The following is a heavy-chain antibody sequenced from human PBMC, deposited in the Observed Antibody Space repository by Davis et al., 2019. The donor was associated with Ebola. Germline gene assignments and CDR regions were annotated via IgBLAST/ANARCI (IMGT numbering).Heavy chain of an antibody. J-gene: IGHJ2*01. V-gene: IGHV3-11*04. CDR1: GFSFSDYY. Sequence: PGGSLRLSCAASGFSFSDYYMTWIRQAPGKGLEYVSYISSGSSTIYYADSVKGRFTISRDNAKNSLYLQMNSLRDEDTAVYYCVRLRGVCTNGVCFPYWYFDLWGRGTLVTVSS. CDR3: VRLRGVCTNGVCFPYWYFDL. CDR2: ISSGSSTI. D-gene: IGHD2-8*01.